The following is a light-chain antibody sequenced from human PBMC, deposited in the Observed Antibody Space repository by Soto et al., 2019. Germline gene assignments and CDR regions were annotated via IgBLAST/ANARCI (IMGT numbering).Light chain of an antibody. V-gene: IGLV5-45*03. J-gene: IGLJ3*02. CDR3: MIWHSGAWV. Sequence: QAVVTQPSSLSASPGASVSLTCTLRSGSDVGTYNMHWYQQKPGSPPQYLLRYKSDSDKRQASGVPSRFSGSKDASANEGILLIAGLQTEDDADYYCMIWHSGAWVFGGGTKVTVL. CDR1: SGSDVGTYN. CDR2: YKSDSDK.